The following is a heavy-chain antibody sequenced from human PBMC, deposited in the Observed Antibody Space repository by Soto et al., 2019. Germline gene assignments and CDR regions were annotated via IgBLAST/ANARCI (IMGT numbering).Heavy chain of an antibody. J-gene: IGHJ6*02. CDR2: IWYDGSNK. CDR3: ARSVQPHYSSSGYQYYDYYYGMDV. CDR1: GFTFSSYG. D-gene: IGHD6-13*01. Sequence: LRLSCAVSGFTFSSYGMHWVRQAPGKGLEWVAVIWYDGSNKYYADSVKGRFTISRDNSKNTLYLQMNSLRAEDTAVYYCARSVQPHYSSSGYQYYDYYYGMDVWGQGTTVTVSS. V-gene: IGHV3-33*01.